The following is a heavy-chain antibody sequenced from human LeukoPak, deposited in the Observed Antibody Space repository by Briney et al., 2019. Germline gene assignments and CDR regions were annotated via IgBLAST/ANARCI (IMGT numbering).Heavy chain of an antibody. Sequence: ASVKVSCKASGGTFSSYAISWVRQAPGQGLEWMGGIIPIFGTANYAQKFQGRVTMTRDTSISTAYMELSRLRSDDTAVYYCARNYYYDSSGYYGYWGQGTLVTVSS. CDR3: ARNYYYDSSGYYGY. CDR1: GGTFSSYA. J-gene: IGHJ4*02. V-gene: IGHV1-69*05. D-gene: IGHD3-22*01. CDR2: IIPIFGTA.